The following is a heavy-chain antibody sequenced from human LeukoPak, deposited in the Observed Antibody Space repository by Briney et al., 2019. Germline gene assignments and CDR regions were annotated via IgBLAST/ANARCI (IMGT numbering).Heavy chain of an antibody. V-gene: IGHV4-59*08. CDR3: ARLGYSSSDDY. CDR1: GGSISSYY. CDR2: IYYSGST. J-gene: IGHJ4*02. D-gene: IGHD6-13*01. Sequence: PSETLSLTCTVSGGSISSYYWSWIRQPPGKGLEWIGYIYYSGSTNYNPSLKSRVTISVDTSKNQFSLKLSSVTAADTAVYYRARLGYSSSDDYWGQGTLVTVSS.